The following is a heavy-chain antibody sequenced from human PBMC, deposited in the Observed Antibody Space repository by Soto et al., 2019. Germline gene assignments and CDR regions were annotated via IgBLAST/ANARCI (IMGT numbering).Heavy chain of an antibody. Sequence: GGSLGLSCTASGFTFGDYAMSWFRQAPGKGLEWVGFIRSKAYGGTTEYAASVKGRFTISRDDSKSIAYLQMNSLKTEDTAVYYCTRVEQLTNYYYYGMDVWGQGTTVTVSS. D-gene: IGHD6-6*01. CDR1: GFTFGDYA. CDR3: TRVEQLTNYYYYGMDV. J-gene: IGHJ6*02. V-gene: IGHV3-49*03. CDR2: IRSKAYGGTT.